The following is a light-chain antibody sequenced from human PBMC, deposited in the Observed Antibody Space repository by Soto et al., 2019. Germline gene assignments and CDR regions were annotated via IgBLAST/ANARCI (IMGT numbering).Light chain of an antibody. CDR1: HIIERW. CDR3: QQFAIPTT. V-gene: IGKV1-5*01. J-gene: IGKJ1*01. Sequence: SQMTQSPSTLAASVGDRGTITCRASHIIERWMAWYKQKPGKASSLLIFDASTLHSGVPSRFRGIGSGTDFTLTLRSLKPDDFATYDCQQFAIPTTFCQGTKLDIK. CDR2: DAS.